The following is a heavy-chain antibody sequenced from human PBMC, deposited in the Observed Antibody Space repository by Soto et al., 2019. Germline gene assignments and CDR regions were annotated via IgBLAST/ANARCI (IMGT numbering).Heavy chain of an antibody. V-gene: IGHV1-46*01. CDR3: ARETPYYYASGSYYSWFDP. Sequence: ASVKVSCKASGYTFTSYYMHWVRQAPGQGLEWMGIINPSGGSTRYAQKFQGRVTMTRDTSKNQFSLQLNSVTPEDTAVYYCARETPYYYASGSYYSWFDPWGQGTLVTVSS. J-gene: IGHJ5*02. D-gene: IGHD3-10*01. CDR1: GYTFTSYY. CDR2: INPSGGST.